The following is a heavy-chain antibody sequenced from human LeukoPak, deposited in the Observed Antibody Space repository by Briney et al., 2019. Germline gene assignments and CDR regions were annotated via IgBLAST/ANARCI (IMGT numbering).Heavy chain of an antibody. J-gene: IGHJ4*02. D-gene: IGHD4-11*01. Sequence: GGSLRLSCAASGFTFSSYSMNWVRQAPGKGLEWVSYISSSGSPIYYADSVKGRFTISRDNAKNSLYLQMNSLRAEDTAVYYCASSTVTTDFDYWGQGTLVTVSS. CDR3: ASSTVTTDFDY. V-gene: IGHV3-48*04. CDR1: GFTFSSYS. CDR2: ISSSGSPI.